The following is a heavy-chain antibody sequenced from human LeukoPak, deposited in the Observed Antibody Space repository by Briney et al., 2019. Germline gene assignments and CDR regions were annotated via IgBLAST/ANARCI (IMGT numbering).Heavy chain of an antibody. J-gene: IGHJ4*02. CDR3: ARVSSMVRGVIG. Sequence: NSSETLSLTCAVYGGSFSGYYWSWIRQPPGKGLEWIGEINHSGSTNYNPSLKSRVTISVDTSKNQFSLKLSSVTAADTAVYYCARVSSMVRGVIGWGQGTLVTVSS. CDR1: GGSFSGYY. D-gene: IGHD3-10*01. V-gene: IGHV4-34*01. CDR2: INHSGST.